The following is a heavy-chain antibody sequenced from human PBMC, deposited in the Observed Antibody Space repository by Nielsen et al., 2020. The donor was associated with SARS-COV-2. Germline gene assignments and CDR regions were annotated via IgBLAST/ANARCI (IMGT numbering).Heavy chain of an antibody. V-gene: IGHV3-9*01. Sequence: GGSLRLSCAASGFTFDDYAMHWVRQAPGKGLEWVSGISWNSGSIGYADSVKGRFTISRDNAKNSLYLQMNSLRAEDTALYYCARDSLFGVVIPYGMDVWGQGTTVTVSS. CDR2: ISWNSGSI. D-gene: IGHD3-3*01. CDR1: GFTFDDYA. J-gene: IGHJ6*02. CDR3: ARDSLFGVVIPYGMDV.